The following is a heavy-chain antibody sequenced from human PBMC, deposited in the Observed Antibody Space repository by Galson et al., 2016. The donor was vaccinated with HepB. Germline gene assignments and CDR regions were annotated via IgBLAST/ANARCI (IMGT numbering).Heavy chain of an antibody. CDR3: TRAPRGNWNYLIDH. CDR2: ISWNSGTI. D-gene: IGHD1-7*01. CDR1: GFTFDDYA. J-gene: IGHJ4*02. Sequence: SLRLSCAASGFTFDDYAMHWVRQVPGKGLEWVSGISWNSGTIDYADSVKGRFTISRDNAKNSLYPQMNSLRPEDTAFYYCTRAPRGNWNYLIDHWGQALLVTVPS. V-gene: IGHV3-9*01.